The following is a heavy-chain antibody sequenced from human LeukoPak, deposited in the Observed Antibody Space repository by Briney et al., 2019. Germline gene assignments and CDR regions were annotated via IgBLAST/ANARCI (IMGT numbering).Heavy chain of an antibody. J-gene: IGHJ4*02. D-gene: IGHD6-13*01. Sequence: GGSLRLSCAASGFTFSSYAMHWVRQAPGKGLEWVAIISYDGNNKYYADFMKGRFTISRDNSKNTLSLQMNYLRADDTAVYYCARDVGVWQLVLLQWGQGTLVTVSS. CDR3: ARDVGVWQLVLLQ. CDR2: ISYDGNNK. CDR1: GFTFSSYA. V-gene: IGHV3-30-3*01.